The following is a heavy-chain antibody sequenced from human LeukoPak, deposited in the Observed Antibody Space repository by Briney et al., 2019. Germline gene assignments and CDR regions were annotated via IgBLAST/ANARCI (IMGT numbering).Heavy chain of an antibody. J-gene: IGHJ4*02. V-gene: IGHV4-4*07. CDR3: AREDYYDSSGYYLY. D-gene: IGHD3-22*01. CDR1: GGSISSYY. Sequence: SETLSLTCTVSGGSISSYYWSWIRQPAGKGLEWIGRIYTSGSTNYNPSLKSRATMSVDTSKNQFSLKLSSVTAADTAVYYCAREDYYDSSGYYLYWGQGTLVTVSS. CDR2: IYTSGST.